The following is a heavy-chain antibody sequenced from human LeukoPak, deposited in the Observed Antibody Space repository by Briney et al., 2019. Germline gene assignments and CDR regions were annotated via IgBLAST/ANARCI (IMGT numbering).Heavy chain of an antibody. CDR2: IHHSGST. CDR3: ARYPTYGSGSYPWSDP. CDR1: GGSISSSNW. V-gene: IGHV4-4*02. J-gene: IGHJ5*02. D-gene: IGHD3-10*01. Sequence: SETLSLTCAVSGGSISSSNWWSWVRQPPGKGLEWIGEIHHSGSTDYNPSLKSRVTISVDMPKTQFSLKLTSVTAADTAVYYCARYPTYGSGSYPWSDPWGQGTLVTVSS.